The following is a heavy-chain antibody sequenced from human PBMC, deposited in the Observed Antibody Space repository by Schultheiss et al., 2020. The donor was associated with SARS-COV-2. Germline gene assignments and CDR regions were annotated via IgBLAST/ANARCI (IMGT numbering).Heavy chain of an antibody. V-gene: IGHV4-59*08. CDR1: GGSISSYY. Sequence: SETLSLTCTVSGGSISSYYWSWIRQPPGKGLEWIGYIYYSGSTYYNPSLKSRVTISVDTSKNQFSLKVSSLTAADTAVYYCARHLGQWLDYFDYWGQGTLVTVSS. D-gene: IGHD6-19*01. CDR2: IYYSGST. CDR3: ARHLGQWLDYFDY. J-gene: IGHJ4*02.